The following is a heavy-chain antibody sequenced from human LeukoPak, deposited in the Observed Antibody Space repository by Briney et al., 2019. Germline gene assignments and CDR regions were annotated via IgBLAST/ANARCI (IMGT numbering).Heavy chain of an antibody. D-gene: IGHD2-2*01. J-gene: IGHJ5*02. CDR2: IYTSGST. Sequence: SQTLSLTCTVSGGSISSGSYYWSWIRQSAGKGLEWIGRIYTSGSTNYNPSLKSRVTISVDTSKNQFSLKLSSVTAADTAVYYCARAPYLPAATGRWFDPWGQGTLVTVSS. CDR1: GGSISSGSYY. V-gene: IGHV4-61*02. CDR3: ARAPYLPAATGRWFDP.